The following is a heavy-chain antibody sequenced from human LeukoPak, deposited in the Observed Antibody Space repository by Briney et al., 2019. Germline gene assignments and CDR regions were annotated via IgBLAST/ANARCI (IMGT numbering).Heavy chain of an antibody. CDR3: ASRGLGFANLDY. V-gene: IGHV4-39*01. J-gene: IGHJ4*02. Sequence: SETLSLTCTVSGGSISSSSYYWGWIRQPPGKGLEWIGSIYYSGSTYYNPSLKSRVTISVDTSKNQFSLKLSSVTAADTAVYYCASRGLGFANLDYWGQGTLVTVSS. D-gene: IGHD3-10*01. CDR2: IYYSGST. CDR1: GGSISSSSYY.